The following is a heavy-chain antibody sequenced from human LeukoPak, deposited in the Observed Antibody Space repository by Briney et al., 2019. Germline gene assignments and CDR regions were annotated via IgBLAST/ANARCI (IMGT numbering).Heavy chain of an antibody. CDR3: ARGDYYDILTGYYPAEAFDY. J-gene: IGHJ4*02. D-gene: IGHD3-9*01. CDR1: GFTFSSYE. CDR2: ISSSGSTI. V-gene: IGHV3-48*03. Sequence: AGGSLRLSCAASGFTFSSYEMNWVRQAPGKGLEWVSYISSSGSTIYYAGSVEGRFTISRDNAKNSLYLQMNSLRAEDTAVYYCARGDYYDILTGYYPAEAFDYWGQGTLVTVSS.